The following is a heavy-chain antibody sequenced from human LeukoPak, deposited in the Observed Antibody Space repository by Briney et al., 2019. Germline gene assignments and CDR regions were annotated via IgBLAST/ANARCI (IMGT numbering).Heavy chain of an antibody. Sequence: SETLSLTCTVSGGSISSYYCTWIRQPPGKGLEWIGYIYYSGSTNYNPSLKSRVTISVDTSKNQFSLKLSSVTAADTAVYYCARRWNSGYDYWGQGTLVTVSS. CDR3: ARRWNSGYDY. CDR2: IYYSGST. D-gene: IGHD5-12*01. V-gene: IGHV4-59*08. J-gene: IGHJ4*02. CDR1: GGSISSYY.